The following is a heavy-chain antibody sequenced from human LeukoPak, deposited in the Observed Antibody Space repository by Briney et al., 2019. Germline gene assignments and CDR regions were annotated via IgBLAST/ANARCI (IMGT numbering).Heavy chain of an antibody. CDR2: INSDGSWT. Sequence: PGGSLRLSCVASANYWMHWVRQAPGKGLVWVSHINSDGSWTSYADSVKGRFTISKDNAKNAVYLQMNSLRAEDTAVYYCVSFYETYWGRGTLVTVSS. J-gene: IGHJ4*02. CDR1: ANYW. CDR3: VSFYETY. V-gene: IGHV3-74*01. D-gene: IGHD2/OR15-2a*01.